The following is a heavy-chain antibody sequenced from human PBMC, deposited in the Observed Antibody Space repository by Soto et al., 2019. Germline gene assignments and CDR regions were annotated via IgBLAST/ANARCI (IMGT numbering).Heavy chain of an antibody. CDR1: GFTFSSYA. Sequence: EVQLLESGGGLVQPGGSLRLSCAASGFTFSSYAMSWVRQAPGKGLEWVSSISGSGGNAYYADSVKGRFSISRDNSKNTQRLQMNSLRADDTAVYYCAKDGASGSYPPYYYFGMDVWGQETTVTVSS. CDR3: AKDGASGSYPPYYYFGMDV. CDR2: ISGSGGNA. D-gene: IGHD1-26*01. V-gene: IGHV3-23*01. J-gene: IGHJ6*02.